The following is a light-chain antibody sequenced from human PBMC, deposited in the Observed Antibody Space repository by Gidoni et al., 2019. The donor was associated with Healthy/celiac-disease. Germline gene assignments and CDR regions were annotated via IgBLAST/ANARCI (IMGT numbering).Light chain of an antibody. Sequence: QYVLTQPPSASGTPGQRVTISCSGSRSNIGSNYVYCYQQLPGTAPKLLIYRNKRRPSWPPARFSGSKSGTSASLAISGLRSEDEGDYYCAAWDDSLSGLWVFGGGTMLTVL. CDR3: AAWDDSLSGLWV. V-gene: IGLV1-47*01. CDR2: RNK. J-gene: IGLJ3*02. CDR1: RSNIGSNY.